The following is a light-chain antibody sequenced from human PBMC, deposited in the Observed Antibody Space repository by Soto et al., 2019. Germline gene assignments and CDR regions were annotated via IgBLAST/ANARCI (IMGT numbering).Light chain of an antibody. CDR2: RSD. V-gene: IGLV1-47*01. CDR3: AAWGDSLV. J-gene: IGLJ2*01. Sequence: QSVLSQPPSASGTPGQRVTIPCSGSSSNIGSHHVNWYQHLPGTAPKLLIYRSDQQPSGVPDRFTGSKSGTSASLAISGLRSEDEAFYYCAAWGDSLVFGGGTKLTVL. CDR1: SSNIGSHH.